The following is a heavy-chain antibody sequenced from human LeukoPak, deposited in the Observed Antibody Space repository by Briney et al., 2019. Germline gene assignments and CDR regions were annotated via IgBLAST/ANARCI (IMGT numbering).Heavy chain of an antibody. CDR3: ARHSSWSSVTTPFDY. V-gene: IGHV5-51*01. J-gene: IGHJ4*02. CDR2: IYPGDSDT. D-gene: IGHD4-17*01. CDR1: GYSFIIYW. Sequence: GESLQISCKGSGYSFIIYWIGWVRQLPGKGLEWMGIIYPGDSDTRYSPSFQGQVTISADKSISTAYLQWSSLEASDTAIYYCARHSSWSSVTTPFDYWGQGTLVTVSS.